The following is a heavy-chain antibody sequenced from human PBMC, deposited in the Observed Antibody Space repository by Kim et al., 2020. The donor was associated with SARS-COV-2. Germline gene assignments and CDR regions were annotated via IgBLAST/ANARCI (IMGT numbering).Heavy chain of an antibody. CDR3: ARVHDFWSGQIDY. CDR2: ISYDGSNK. CDR1: GFTFSSYA. Sequence: GGSLRLSCAASGFTFSSYAMHWVRQAPGKGLEWVAVISYDGSNKYYADSVKGRFTISRDNSKNTLYLQMNSLRAEDTAVYYCARVHDFWSGQIDYWGQGTLVTVSS. J-gene: IGHJ4*02. D-gene: IGHD3-3*01. V-gene: IGHV3-30-3*01.